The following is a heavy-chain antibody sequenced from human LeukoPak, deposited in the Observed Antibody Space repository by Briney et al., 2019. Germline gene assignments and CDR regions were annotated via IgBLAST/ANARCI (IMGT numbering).Heavy chain of an antibody. J-gene: IGHJ2*01. Sequence: ASVKVSCKVSGYTLTELSMHWVRQAPGKGLEWMGGFDPEDGETIYAQKFQGGVTMTEDTFTDTAYMELSSLRSEDTAVYYCARDETYYDVLTGYYRRWYFDPWGRGTLVTVSS. CDR1: GYTLTELS. V-gene: IGHV1-24*01. D-gene: IGHD3-9*01. CDR3: ARDETYYDVLTGYYRRWYFDP. CDR2: FDPEDGET.